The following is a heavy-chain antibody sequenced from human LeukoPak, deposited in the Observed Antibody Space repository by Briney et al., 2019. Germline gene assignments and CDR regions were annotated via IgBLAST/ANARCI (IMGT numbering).Heavy chain of an antibody. CDR3: ARVVRGDYYYDSSGYNDALDI. CDR1: GGSISSGGYY. D-gene: IGHD3-22*01. Sequence: SQTLSLTCTVSGGSISSGGYYWSWIRQHPGKGLEWIGYIYYSGSTYYNPSLKSRVTISVDTSKNQFSLKLSSVTAADTAVYYCARVVRGDYYYDSSGYNDALDIWGQGTMVTVSS. CDR2: IYYSGST. J-gene: IGHJ3*02. V-gene: IGHV4-31*03.